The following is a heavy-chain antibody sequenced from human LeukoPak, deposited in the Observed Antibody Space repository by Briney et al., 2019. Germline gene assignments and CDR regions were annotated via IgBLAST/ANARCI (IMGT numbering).Heavy chain of an antibody. J-gene: IGHJ4*02. Sequence: GGSLRLSCAASGFTFSTYDMHWVPQSTGKDLECVSAIGSAGDTYYPGSVKGRFTISRESAKNSLYLQMNSLRAGDTAVYYCARGYDILTGDNYFDYWGQGTLVTVSS. D-gene: IGHD3-9*01. CDR2: IGSAGDT. CDR1: GFTFSTYD. V-gene: IGHV3-13*01. CDR3: ARGYDILTGDNYFDY.